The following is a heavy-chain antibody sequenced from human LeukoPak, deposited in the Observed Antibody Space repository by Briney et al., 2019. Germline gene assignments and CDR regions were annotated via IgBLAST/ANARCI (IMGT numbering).Heavy chain of an antibody. D-gene: IGHD5-12*01. J-gene: IGHJ3*02. Sequence: SETLSLTCSVSSFSFSIPYYWGWVRQPPGQGLEWIGSINPSGHTYYNPSFKSRVTMSVDTSRNQFSLRLSSVTATDTAMYYCARQVATKGEWAFDIWGQGTMVAASS. CDR2: INPSGHT. V-gene: IGHV4-38-2*02. CDR1: SFSFSIPYY. CDR3: ARQVATKGEWAFDI.